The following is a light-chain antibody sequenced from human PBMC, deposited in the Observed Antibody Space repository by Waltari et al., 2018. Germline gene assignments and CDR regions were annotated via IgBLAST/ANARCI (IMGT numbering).Light chain of an antibody. V-gene: IGKV3-20*01. CDR1: QSVRSSS. J-gene: IGKJ2*01. CDR3: QQYGRSWNT. Sequence: DIVLTQSPGTLSLSPGEGATISCRASQSVRSSSLAWYQQKPGQAPRLLIHDASSRATGIRDRFSGSGSGTDFTLTIDRLEPEDFAVYYCQQYGRSWNTFGQGTKLEI. CDR2: DAS.